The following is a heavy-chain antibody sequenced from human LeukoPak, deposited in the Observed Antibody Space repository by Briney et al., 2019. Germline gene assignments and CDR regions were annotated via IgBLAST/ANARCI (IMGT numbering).Heavy chain of an antibody. CDR2: INPNSGGT. CDR1: GYTFTGYY. D-gene: IGHD2-2*01. J-gene: IGHJ4*02. V-gene: IGHV1-2*02. Sequence: ASVKVPCKASGYTFTGYYMHWVRQAPGQGREWMGWINPNSGGTNYAQKFQGRVTMTRDTSISTAYMELSRLRSDDTAVYYCARESGGCSSTSCFKIGFDYWGQGTLVTVSS. CDR3: ARESGGCSSTSCFKIGFDY.